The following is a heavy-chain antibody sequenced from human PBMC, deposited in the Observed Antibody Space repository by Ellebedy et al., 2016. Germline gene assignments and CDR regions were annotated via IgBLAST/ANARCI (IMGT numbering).Heavy chain of an antibody. CDR1: GFSVSIHY. D-gene: IGHD3-10*01. CDR2: IYSGGST. J-gene: IGHJ4*02. V-gene: IGHV3-53*01. Sequence: LSLTXXASGFSVSIHYMTWVRQAPGKGLEWVSVIYSGGSTFYADSVKGRFTISRDNAKNTLYLQMNSLKVEDTARYSCLVGSIPGSYWRGYWGQGTLVTVSS. CDR3: LVGSIPGSYWRGY.